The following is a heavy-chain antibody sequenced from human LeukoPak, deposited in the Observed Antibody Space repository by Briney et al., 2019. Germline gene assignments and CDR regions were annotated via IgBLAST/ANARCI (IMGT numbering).Heavy chain of an antibody. CDR2: INWNGGNT. CDR1: GFTFDDFG. CDR3: ARAPGVRYYYYMDV. V-gene: IGHV3-20*04. J-gene: IGHJ6*03. D-gene: IGHD2-8*01. Sequence: GGSLRLSCVASGFTFDDFGMSWARQAPGKGLEWVSGINWNGGNTGYADSVKGRFTISRDNVKNSLYLQMNSLRAEDTALYYCARAPGVRYYYYMDVWGKGTTVTVSS.